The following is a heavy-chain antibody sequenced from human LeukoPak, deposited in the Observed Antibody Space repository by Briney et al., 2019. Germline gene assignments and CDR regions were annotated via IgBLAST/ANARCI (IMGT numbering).Heavy chain of an antibody. J-gene: IGHJ4*02. CDR2: INAGNGNT. D-gene: IGHD5-12*01. V-gene: IGHV1-3*01. CDR3: ARVSRGYYKEEGFDY. CDR1: GYTFTSYA. Sequence: ASVKVSCKASGYTFTSYAMHWVRQAPGQRLEWMGWINAGNGNTKYSQKFQGRVTITRDTSASTAYMELSSLRSEDTAVYYCARVSRGYYKEEGFDYWGQGTLVTVSS.